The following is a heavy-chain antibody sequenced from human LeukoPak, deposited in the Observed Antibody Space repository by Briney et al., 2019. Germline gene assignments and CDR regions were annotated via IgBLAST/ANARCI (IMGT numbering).Heavy chain of an antibody. CDR2: ISSSGSTI. J-gene: IGHJ4*02. CDR3: ARLYYYDSSGYSHGGIDY. D-gene: IGHD3-22*01. CDR1: GFTFSSYE. Sequence: PGGSLRLSCAASGFTFSSYEMNWVRQAPGKGLEWVSYISSSGSTIYYADSVKGRFTISRDNAKNSLYLQMNSLRAEDTAVYYCARLYYYDSSGYSHGGIDYWGQGTLVTVSS. V-gene: IGHV3-48*03.